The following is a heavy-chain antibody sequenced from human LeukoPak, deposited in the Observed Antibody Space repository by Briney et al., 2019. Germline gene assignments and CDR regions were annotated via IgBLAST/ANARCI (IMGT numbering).Heavy chain of an antibody. CDR3: TTTLTYYYGSGSYGSVDY. Sequence: PGGSLRLSCAASGFSFSDNYMSWIRQAPGKGLEWVGRIKSKTDGGTTDYAAPVKGRFTISRDDSKNTLYLQMNSLKTEDTAVYYCTTTLTYYYGSGSYGSVDYWGQGTLVTVSS. V-gene: IGHV3-15*01. D-gene: IGHD3-10*01. J-gene: IGHJ4*02. CDR1: GFSFSDNY. CDR2: IKSKTDGGTT.